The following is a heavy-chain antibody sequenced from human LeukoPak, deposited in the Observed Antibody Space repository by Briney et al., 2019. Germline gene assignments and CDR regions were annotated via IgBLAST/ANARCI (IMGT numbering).Heavy chain of an antibody. CDR2: IYSGGST. V-gene: IGHV3-53*01. CDR1: GFTVSSNY. J-gene: IGHJ4*02. D-gene: IGHD3-9*01. Sequence: GGSLRLSCAASGFTVSSNYMSWVRQAPGKGLEWVSVIYSGGSTYYADSVKGRFTISRDNSKNTLYLQMNSLRAEDTAVYYCASPHYDILTGLLNWGQGTLVTISS. CDR3: ASPHYDILTGLLN.